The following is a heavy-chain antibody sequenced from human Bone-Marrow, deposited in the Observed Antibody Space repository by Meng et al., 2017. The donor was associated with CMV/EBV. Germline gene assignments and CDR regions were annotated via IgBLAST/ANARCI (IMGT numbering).Heavy chain of an antibody. CDR1: GGTFSSYS. CDR3: ARGDWGSAFYYYDMDV. V-gene: IGHV1-69*02. Sequence: SVKVSCKASGGTFSSYSISWVRQAPGQGLEWMGRIIPILGLADYAQKFHGRVTITADESTATAYMDLSSLRSDDTAVYYCARGDWGSAFYYYDMDVWGQGTTVTVSS. CDR2: IIPILGLA. J-gene: IGHJ6*02. D-gene: IGHD7-27*01.